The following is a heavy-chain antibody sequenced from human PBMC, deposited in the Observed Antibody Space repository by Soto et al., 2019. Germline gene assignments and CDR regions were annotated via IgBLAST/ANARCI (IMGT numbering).Heavy chain of an antibody. CDR3: AKENQHLVHDY. D-gene: IGHD6-13*01. CDR2: ISHDGSDK. J-gene: IGHJ4*02. Sequence: QVQLVELGGGVVRPGRSLRLTCAASGFTFRNYGMHWVRQAPGKGLEWVAVISHDGSDKYYADSMKGRFIISRDNSENTLFLNMNSLKPEDTAVYYCAKENQHLVHDYWGQGTLVTVSS. V-gene: IGHV3-30*18. CDR1: GFTFRNYG.